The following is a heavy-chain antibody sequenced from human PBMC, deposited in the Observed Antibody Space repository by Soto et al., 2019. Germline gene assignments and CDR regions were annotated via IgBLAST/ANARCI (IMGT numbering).Heavy chain of an antibody. CDR2: IKGDGTIT. V-gene: IGHV3-74*01. CDR1: GFTFSRDW. Sequence: EVQLVESGGGLVQPGGSLRLSCAASGFTFSRDWMHWVRQSPGKGLVWVSRIKGDGTITNYADSVKVRFTTSRDNAKNTVYLQLNSLTTEDTSVYYCARGGLGNYYNDYWGQGALVTVSS. CDR3: ARGGLGNYYNDY. J-gene: IGHJ4*02. D-gene: IGHD3-10*01.